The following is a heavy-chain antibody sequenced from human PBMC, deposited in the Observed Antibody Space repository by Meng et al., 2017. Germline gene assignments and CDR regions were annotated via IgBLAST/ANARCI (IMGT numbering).Heavy chain of an antibody. CDR3: ARGGVVVAATSNEFNY. CDR2: ISYDGSNK. CDR1: GFTFSSYG. V-gene: IGHV3-30*19. J-gene: IGHJ4*02. Sequence: GGSLRLSCAASGFTFSSYGMHWVRQAPGKGLEWVAVISYDGSNKYYADSVKGRFTISRDNSKNTLYLQMNSLRAEDTAVYYCARGGVVVAATSNEFNYWGQGTLVTVSS. D-gene: IGHD2-15*01.